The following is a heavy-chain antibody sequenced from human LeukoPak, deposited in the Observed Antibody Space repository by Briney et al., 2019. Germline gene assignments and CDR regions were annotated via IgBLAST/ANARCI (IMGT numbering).Heavy chain of an antibody. CDR1: GFTVSSNY. D-gene: IGHD3-22*01. V-gene: IGHV3-53*01. J-gene: IGHJ4*02. CDR2: IYSGGST. Sequence: GVLRLSCAASGFTVSSNYMSWVRQAPGKGLEWVSVIYSGGSTYYADSAKGRFTISRDNSKNTLYLQMNSLRAEDTAVYYCASPYYYDSSGYYYWGQGTLVTVSS. CDR3: ASPYYYDSSGYYY.